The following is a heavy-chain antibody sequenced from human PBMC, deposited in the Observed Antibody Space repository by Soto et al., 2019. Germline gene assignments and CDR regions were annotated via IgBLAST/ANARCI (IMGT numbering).Heavy chain of an antibody. V-gene: IGHV1-69*13. CDR1: GGTFSSYA. CDR3: ARARPYIVATIGTAFDY. J-gene: IGHJ4*02. Sequence: GASVKVSCKASGGTFSSYAISWVRQAPGQGLEWMGGIIPIFGTANYAQKFQGRVTITADESTSTAYVELSSLRSEDTAVYYCARARPYIVATIGTAFDYWGQGTLVTVSS. D-gene: IGHD5-12*01. CDR2: IIPIFGTA.